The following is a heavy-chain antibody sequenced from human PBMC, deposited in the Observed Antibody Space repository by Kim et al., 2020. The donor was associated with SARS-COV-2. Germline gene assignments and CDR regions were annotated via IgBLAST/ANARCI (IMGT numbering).Heavy chain of an antibody. CDR1: GFTFSSYG. CDR3: APPSDVWGSYRSDY. J-gene: IGHJ4*02. Sequence: GGSLRLSCTASGFTFSSYGMHWVRQAPGKGLEWVAFISYDGSNKYYADSVKGRFTISRDNSKNTLYLQMNSLRAEDTAVYYCAPPSDVWGSYRSDYWGQGTLVTVSS. CDR2: ISYDGSNK. V-gene: IGHV3-30*03. D-gene: IGHD3-16*02.